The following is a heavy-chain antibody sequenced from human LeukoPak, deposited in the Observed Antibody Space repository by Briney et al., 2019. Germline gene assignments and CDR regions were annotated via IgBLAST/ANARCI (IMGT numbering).Heavy chain of an antibody. CDR3: ARYYYDSSGYYN. V-gene: IGHV1-69*13. D-gene: IGHD3-22*01. CDR2: IIPIFGTA. Sequence: ASVKVSCKASGGTFSSYAISWVRQAPRQGLEWMGGIIPIFGTANYAQKFQGRVTITADESTSTAYMELSSLRSEDTAVYYCARYYYDSSGYYNWGQGTLVTVSS. CDR1: GGTFSSYA. J-gene: IGHJ4*02.